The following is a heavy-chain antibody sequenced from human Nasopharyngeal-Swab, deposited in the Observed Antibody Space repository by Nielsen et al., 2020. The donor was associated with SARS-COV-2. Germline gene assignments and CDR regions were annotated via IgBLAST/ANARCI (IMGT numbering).Heavy chain of an antibody. Sequence: GESLKISCKASGYSFTNYWIGWGRQRPGTGLEWMGLIYPGDSSIRYIPSFQGQVTISVDKSISTTYLQWSNLKASDAATYYCARRGDCNGNPCYSDYWGPGTLVTVSS. J-gene: IGHJ4*02. D-gene: IGHD2-21*02. CDR1: GYSFTNYW. CDR3: ARRGDCNGNPCYSDY. V-gene: IGHV5-51*01. CDR2: IYPGDSSI.